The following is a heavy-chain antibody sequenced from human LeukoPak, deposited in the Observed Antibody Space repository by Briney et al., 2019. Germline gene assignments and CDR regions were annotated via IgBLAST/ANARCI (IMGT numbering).Heavy chain of an antibody. V-gene: IGHV1-46*01. Sequence: ASVKVSCKASGYTFTSYYMHWVRQAPGQGLEWMGIINPSGGSTSYAEKFQGRVTMTRDTSTSTADMELSSLRAEDTAVYYCVREQINYGSGSYFDFWGQGTLVTVSS. CDR2: INPSGGST. CDR3: VREQINYGSGSYFDF. CDR1: GYTFTSYY. D-gene: IGHD3-10*01. J-gene: IGHJ4*02.